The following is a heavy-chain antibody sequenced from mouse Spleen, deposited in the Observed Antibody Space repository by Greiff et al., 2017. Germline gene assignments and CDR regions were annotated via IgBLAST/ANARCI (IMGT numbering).Heavy chain of an antibody. CDR1: GFTFSDYG. CDR2: ISSGSSTI. Sequence: EVKVVESGGGLVKPGGSLKLSCAASGFTFSDYGMHWVRQAPEKGLEWVAYISSGSSTIYYADTVKGRFTISRDNAKNTLFLQMTRLRSEDTAMYYCAGLLWFAYWGQGTLVTVSA. CDR3: AGLLWFAY. J-gene: IGHJ3*01. D-gene: IGHD1-1*01. V-gene: IGHV5-17*01.